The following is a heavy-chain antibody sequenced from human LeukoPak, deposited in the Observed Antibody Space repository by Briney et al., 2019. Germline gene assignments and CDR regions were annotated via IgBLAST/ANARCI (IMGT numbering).Heavy chain of an antibody. CDR2: IIPIFGTA. Sequence: SVKVSCKASGGTFSSYAISWVRQAPGQGLEWMGGIIPIFGTANYAQKFQGRVTITADESTSTAYMELSSLRSEDTAVYYCARGKIVVVPAAMVGWFDPWGQGTLVTVSS. V-gene: IGHV1-69*13. D-gene: IGHD2-2*01. J-gene: IGHJ5*02. CDR1: GGTFSSYA. CDR3: ARGKIVVVPAAMVGWFDP.